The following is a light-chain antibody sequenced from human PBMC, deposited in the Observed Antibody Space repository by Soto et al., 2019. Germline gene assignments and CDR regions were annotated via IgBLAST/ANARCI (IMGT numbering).Light chain of an antibody. V-gene: IGLV2-14*01. J-gene: IGLJ2*01. CDR1: SSDVGGYNY. CDR3: SSYTSSSTLWV. Sequence: QSALTQPASVSGSPGQSITICCTGTSSDVGGYNYVSWYQQHPGKAPKLMIYDVSNRPSGVSNRFSGSKSGNTASLTISGLQAEDEDDYYCSSYTSSSTLWVFGGGTKLTVL. CDR2: DVS.